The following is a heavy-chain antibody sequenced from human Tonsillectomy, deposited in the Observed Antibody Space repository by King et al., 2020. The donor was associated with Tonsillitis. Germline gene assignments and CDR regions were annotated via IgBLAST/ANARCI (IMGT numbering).Heavy chain of an antibody. V-gene: IGHV4-39*01. CDR3: ARRCSTTTCYDAFDI. D-gene: IGHD2-2*01. J-gene: IGHJ3*02. CDR1: GGSVRSSSYF. CDR2: IYYSGST. Sequence: LQLQESGPGLVKPSETLSLTCTVSGGSVRSSSYFWGWIRQPPGKGLEWIANIYYSGSTYYNASLKSRATISDDPSKNQISLRLASVTAADTAVYYCARRCSTTTCYDAFDIWGQGTMVTVSS.